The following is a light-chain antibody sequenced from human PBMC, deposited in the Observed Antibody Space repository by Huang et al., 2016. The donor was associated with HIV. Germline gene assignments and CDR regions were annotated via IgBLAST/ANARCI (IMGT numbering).Light chain of an antibody. CDR3: QQYDIHPLT. J-gene: IGKJ3*01. CDR1: QDINNF. V-gene: IGKV1-8*01. Sequence: IRMTQSPSSLSASTGDRVTITCRANQDINNFLAWYQQRPGSVPKLLIYAASTLQSGVPSRFSGNGSVTDFTLTIGCLHSEDVATYYCQQYDIHPLTFGPGTRVDIK. CDR2: AAS.